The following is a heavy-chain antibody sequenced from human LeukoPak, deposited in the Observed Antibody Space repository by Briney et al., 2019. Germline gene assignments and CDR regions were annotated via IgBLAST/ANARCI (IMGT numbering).Heavy chain of an antibody. CDR3: AKRPDYDYVWGSTRFDP. V-gene: IGHV3-23*01. J-gene: IGHJ5*02. CDR1: EGTCSSPA. CDR2: ISGSGGST. D-gene: IGHD3-16*01. Sequence: SRTLCRAAAEGTCSSPAVSRVRQDPGKGLEWVSAISGSGGSTYYADSVKGRFTISRDNSKNTLYLQMNSLRAEDTALYYCAKRPDYDYVWGSTRFDPWGQGTLVIVSS.